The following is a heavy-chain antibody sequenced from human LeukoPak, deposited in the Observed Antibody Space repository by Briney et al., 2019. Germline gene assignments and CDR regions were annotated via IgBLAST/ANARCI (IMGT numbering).Heavy chain of an antibody. V-gene: IGHV4-59*01. CDR3: ARDQGYYGSGSVFDY. Sequence: SETLSLTCTVSGGSISSYNWSWIRQPPGKGLEWIGYIYYSGSTNYNPSLKSRVTISVDTSKNRFSLKLSSVTAADTAVYYCARDQGYYGSGSVFDYWGQGTLVTVSS. CDR2: IYYSGST. CDR1: GGSISSYN. D-gene: IGHD3-10*01. J-gene: IGHJ4*02.